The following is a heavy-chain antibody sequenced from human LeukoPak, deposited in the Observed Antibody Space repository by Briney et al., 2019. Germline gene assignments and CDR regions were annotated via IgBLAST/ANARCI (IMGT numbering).Heavy chain of an antibody. Sequence: SETLSLTCIVSGGSISSYYWSWIRQSPGKGLEWIAYIYSGGSTNYNPSLKSRVAISVDTSKSHFSLKLNSVTAADTAVYYCARVGACSGGSCYEDSWGQGTLVTVSS. J-gene: IGHJ4*02. CDR1: GGSISSYY. D-gene: IGHD2-15*01. CDR2: IYSGGST. CDR3: ARVGACSGGSCYEDS. V-gene: IGHV4-59*01.